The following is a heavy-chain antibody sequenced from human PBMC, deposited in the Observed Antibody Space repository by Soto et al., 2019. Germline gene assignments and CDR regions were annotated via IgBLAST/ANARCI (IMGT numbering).Heavy chain of an antibody. J-gene: IGHJ4*02. V-gene: IGHV4-31*11. CDR3: SRGILV. CDR2: ISYGGST. CDR1: GGSINSGGYC. Sequence: QVQLQESGPGLVKPSQTLSLTCAVSGGSINSGGYCWSWIRQHPGKGLDWIGCISYGGSTSYNPSLKSRVTISVDTSNNQFSLKLTSVTAADTALYYCSRGILVWGQGALITVSS. D-gene: IGHD5-18*01.